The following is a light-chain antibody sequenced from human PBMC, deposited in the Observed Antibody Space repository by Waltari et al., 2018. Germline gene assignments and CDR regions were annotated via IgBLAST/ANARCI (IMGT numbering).Light chain of an antibody. Sequence: SYELTQPPSLSVSPGQTARVTCSGDALPKQYAYWYQQRPGQAPILVIYKDTERPSGIPERFSGSSSGTTATLTISGVQAEDEAEYYCQSADNIGTYVFGPGTKVTVL. V-gene: IGLV3-25*03. J-gene: IGLJ1*01. CDR1: ALPKQY. CDR2: KDT. CDR3: QSADNIGTYV.